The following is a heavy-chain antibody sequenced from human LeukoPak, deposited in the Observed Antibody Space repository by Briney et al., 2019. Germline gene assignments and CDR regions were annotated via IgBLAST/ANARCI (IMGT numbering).Heavy chain of an antibody. J-gene: IGHJ4*02. CDR2: IYYSGGT. CDR3: ASIPRSSSGHYSFDY. D-gene: IGHD6-13*01. Sequence: PSETLSLTCTVSGGSINSYYWSWIRQPPGKGLEWIGDIYYSGGTNYNPSLKSRVTISVDPSNNKFSLKLSSVTDAHTAVYYCASIPRSSSGHYSFDYWGPGTLVTVSS. CDR1: GGSINSYY. V-gene: IGHV4-59*01.